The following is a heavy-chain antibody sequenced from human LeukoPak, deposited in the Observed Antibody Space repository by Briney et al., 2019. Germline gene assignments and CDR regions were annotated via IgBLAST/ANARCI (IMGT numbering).Heavy chain of an antibody. D-gene: IGHD3-22*01. CDR2: INHSGST. J-gene: IGHJ3*02. Sequence: SETLSLTCGVYGGSFSGYYWIWIRQPPGKGLEGIGEINHSGSTNYNPSLKSRVTISVDTSKNQFSLKLSSVTAADTAVYYCARRRPRGASGYYAFDIWGQGTMVTVSS. CDR3: ARRRPRGASGYYAFDI. V-gene: IGHV4-34*01. CDR1: GGSFSGYY.